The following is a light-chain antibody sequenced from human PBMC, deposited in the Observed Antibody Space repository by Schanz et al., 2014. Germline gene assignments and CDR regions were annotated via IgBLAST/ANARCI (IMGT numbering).Light chain of an antibody. Sequence: QSALTQPASVSGSPGQSITLSCTGTSSDVGGYNYVSWYQHHPGKAPKLMIYDVNNRPSGVSNRFSGSKSGNTASLTISGLQAEDEADYYCSSYTSSTTLEVFGGGTKLTVL. V-gene: IGLV2-14*03. CDR3: SSYTSSTTLEV. J-gene: IGLJ3*02. CDR1: SSDVGGYNY. CDR2: DVN.